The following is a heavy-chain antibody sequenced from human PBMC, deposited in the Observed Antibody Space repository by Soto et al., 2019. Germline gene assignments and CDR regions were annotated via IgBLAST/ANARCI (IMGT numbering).Heavy chain of an antibody. CDR1: GGSISSSSYY. CDR3: AADIVVVPAALGYYYYYGMDV. J-gene: IGHJ6*02. CDR2: IYYSGST. Sequence: QLQLQESGPGLVKPSETLSLTCTVSGGSISSSSYYWGWIRQPPGKGLEWIGSIYYSGSTYYNPSLKSRVPIPVDTSKNQFSRKLSSVTAADTAVYYCAADIVVVPAALGYYYYYGMDVWGQGTTVTVSS. V-gene: IGHV4-39*01. D-gene: IGHD2-2*01.